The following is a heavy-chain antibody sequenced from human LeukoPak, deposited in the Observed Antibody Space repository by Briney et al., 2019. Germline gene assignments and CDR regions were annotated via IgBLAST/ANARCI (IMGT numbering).Heavy chain of an antibody. D-gene: IGHD1-14*01. CDR1: GGSISSYY. V-gene: IGHV4-59*01. Sequence: SETLSLTCTVSGGSISSYYWSWIRQPPGKGLEWIGYIYYSGSTNYNPSLKSRVTISVDTSKNQFSLKLSSVTAADTAVYYCARSPVSSGYFDYWGQGTLVTVSS. CDR3: ARSPVSSGYFDY. CDR2: IYYSGST. J-gene: IGHJ4*02.